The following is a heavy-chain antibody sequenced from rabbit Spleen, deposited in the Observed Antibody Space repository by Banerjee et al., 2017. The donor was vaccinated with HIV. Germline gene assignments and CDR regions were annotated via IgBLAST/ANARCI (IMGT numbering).Heavy chain of an antibody. V-gene: IGHV1S45*01. CDR1: GFSFSTSYY. CDR3: ARDTSSSFSSYGMDL. J-gene: IGHJ6*01. D-gene: IGHD1-1*01. Sequence: QEQLVESGGGLVQPEGSLTLTCTASGFSFSTSYYMCWVRQAPGKGLEWIACIYTVSGTPYYASWAKGRFTISKTSSTTVTLQMTRLTAADTATYFCARDTSSSFSSYGMDLWGQGTLVTVS. CDR2: IYTVSGTP.